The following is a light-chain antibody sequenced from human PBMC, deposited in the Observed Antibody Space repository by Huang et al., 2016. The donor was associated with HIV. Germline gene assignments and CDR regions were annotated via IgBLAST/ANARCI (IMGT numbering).Light chain of an antibody. CDR2: GTS. CDR1: QSVTTN. Sequence: EIVMTQSPATLSVSPGERATRSCRASQSVTTNLAWYQQKPGQAPRLLIFGTSTRATGIPARFSGSGFGTEFTLTISSLQSEDFAVYYCQQYSDWPSFTFGQGTKLEI. J-gene: IGKJ2*01. CDR3: QQYSDWPSFT. V-gene: IGKV3-15*01.